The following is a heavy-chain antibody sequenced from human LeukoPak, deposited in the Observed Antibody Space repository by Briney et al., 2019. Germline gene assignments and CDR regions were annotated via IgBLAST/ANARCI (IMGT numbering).Heavy chain of an antibody. CDR3: ARQWLVTPYSLDY. Sequence: GESLKISCKGSGYRFTSNWISWVRQMPGKGLEWMGIIYPGDSTTTYSPSFQGQVTISADKSISTAYLQWSSLKASDTAMYYCARQWLVTPYSLDYWGQGTLVTVSS. D-gene: IGHD6-19*01. CDR2: IYPGDSTT. CDR1: GYRFTSNW. V-gene: IGHV5-51*01. J-gene: IGHJ4*02.